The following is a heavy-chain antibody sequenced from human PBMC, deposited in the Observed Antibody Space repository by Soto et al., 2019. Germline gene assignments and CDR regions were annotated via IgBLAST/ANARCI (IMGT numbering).Heavy chain of an antibody. Sequence: GASVKVSCKAPRDTFTSYYINWVRQAPGQGLEWMGVINPHGGSTAYAQKFKGRVTLTRDTSASTVYMEVSSLTSEETAMYYCARSSGANFGIIIAGTNWFAPWGQGTLVTVSS. CDR3: ARSSGANFGIIIAGTNWFAP. V-gene: IGHV1-46*01. CDR1: RDTFTSYY. D-gene: IGHD1-26*01. CDR2: INPHGGST. J-gene: IGHJ5*02.